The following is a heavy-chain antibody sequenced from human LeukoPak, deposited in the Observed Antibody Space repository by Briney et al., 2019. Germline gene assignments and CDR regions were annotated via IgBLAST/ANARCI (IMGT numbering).Heavy chain of an antibody. CDR2: IIPIFGTA. Sequence: GSSVKVSCKASGGTFSSYAISWVRQAPGQGLEWMGGIIPIFGTANYAQKFQGRVTITTDESTSTAYMELSSLRSEDTAVYYCARARIAVAGTRAFDIWGQGTMVTVSS. J-gene: IGHJ3*02. D-gene: IGHD6-19*01. V-gene: IGHV1-69*05. CDR1: GGTFSSYA. CDR3: ARARIAVAGTRAFDI.